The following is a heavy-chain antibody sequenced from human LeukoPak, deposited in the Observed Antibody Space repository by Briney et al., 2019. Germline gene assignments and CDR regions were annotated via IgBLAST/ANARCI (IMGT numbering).Heavy chain of an antibody. CDR1: GFTFSNAW. J-gene: IGHJ1*01. V-gene: IGHV3-15*07. CDR2: IKSKTDGGTT. CDR3: TTDRYYDNSELQFQH. Sequence: GGSLRLSCAASGFTFSNAWMNWVRQAPGKGLEWVGRIKSKTDGGTTDYAAPVKGRFTISRDDSRNTLYLQMDSLKIEDTAVYYCTTDRYYDNSELQFQHWGQGTLVTVSS. D-gene: IGHD3-22*01.